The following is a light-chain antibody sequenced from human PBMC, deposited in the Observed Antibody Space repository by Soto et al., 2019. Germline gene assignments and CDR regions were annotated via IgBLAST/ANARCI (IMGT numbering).Light chain of an antibody. CDR1: QSISNH. J-gene: IGKJ1*01. Sequence: DIQLTHSPSSLSASVEARFVFTCRASQSISNHLNWYQQKPGKAPKLLIFAASSLQSGVPSRFSGSRSGPDFTLTISSLQPEDFATYYCQQSYSSPPTFGQGTKVDI. CDR3: QQSYSSPPT. V-gene: IGKV1-39*01. CDR2: AAS.